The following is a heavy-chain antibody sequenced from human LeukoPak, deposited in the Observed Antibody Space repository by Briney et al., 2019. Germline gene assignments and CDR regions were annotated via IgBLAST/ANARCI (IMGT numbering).Heavy chain of an antibody. CDR2: ISHSGGST. D-gene: IGHD3-3*01. J-gene: IGHJ3*02. V-gene: IGHV3-23*01. Sequence: QPGGSLRLSCAASGFTFSSYAMSWVRQAPGMGLEWVPAISHSGGSTFYADSVKGRFTISRDNSKNTMSLQVNSLRAEDTAVYYCARETYYDFWSGNRDKDAFDIWGQGTMVTVSS. CDR1: GFTFSSYA. CDR3: ARETYYDFWSGNRDKDAFDI.